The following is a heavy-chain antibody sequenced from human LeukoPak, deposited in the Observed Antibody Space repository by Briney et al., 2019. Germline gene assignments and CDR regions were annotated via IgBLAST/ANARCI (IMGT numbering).Heavy chain of an antibody. V-gene: IGHV4-59*08. D-gene: IGHD1-26*01. Sequence: PSETLCLTCSVSGGSISTYYLSWIRQTPGKGLEWIGYVYDSGTTNYNPSLKGRVTISSDTSKNQFSLNLRSVNAADTAIYYCARHGGSLGYFDYWGQGTLVTVSS. CDR2: VYDSGTT. CDR1: GGSISTYY. CDR3: ARHGGSLGYFDY. J-gene: IGHJ4*02.